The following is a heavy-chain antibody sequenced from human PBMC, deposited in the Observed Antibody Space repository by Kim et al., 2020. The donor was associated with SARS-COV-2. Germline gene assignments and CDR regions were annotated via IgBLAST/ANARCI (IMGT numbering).Heavy chain of an antibody. CDR3: ARGGGSGSLNWFDP. CDR2: INHSGST. CDR1: GGSFSGYY. J-gene: IGHJ5*02. D-gene: IGHD3-10*01. V-gene: IGHV4-34*01. Sequence: SETLSLTCAVYGGSFSGYYWSWIRQPPGKGLEWIGEINHSGSTNYNPSLKSRVTISVDTSKNQFSLKLSSVTAADTAVYYCARGGGSGSLNWFDPWGQGT.